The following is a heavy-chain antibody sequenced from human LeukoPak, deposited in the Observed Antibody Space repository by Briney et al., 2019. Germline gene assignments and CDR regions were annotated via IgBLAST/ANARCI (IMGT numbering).Heavy chain of an antibody. J-gene: IGHJ6*02. D-gene: IGHD4-17*01. Sequence: GGSLRLSCAASGFTFSSYSMNWVRQAPGKGLEWVAYISSSSSTIYYADSVKGRFTISRDNAKNSLYLQMNSLRDEDTAVYYCAGDGDPSYYSYGMDVWGQGTTVTVSS. CDR1: GFTFSSYS. CDR2: ISSSSSTI. V-gene: IGHV3-48*02. CDR3: AGDGDPSYYSYGMDV.